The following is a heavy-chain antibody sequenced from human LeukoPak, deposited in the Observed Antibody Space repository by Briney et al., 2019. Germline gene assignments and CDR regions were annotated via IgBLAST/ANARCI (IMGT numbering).Heavy chain of an antibody. CDR3: AREYYSGNYYVFDY. CDR2: ISYDGDHK. J-gene: IGHJ4*02. D-gene: IGHD1-26*01. Sequence: GRSLRLSCAASGFTFTDYAIHWVRQAPGEGLEWVAVISYDGDHKYYPDSVKGRFTISRDNSKNTVYLQMNSLRVEDTAVYFCAREYYSGNYYVFDYWGQGTLVTVSS. CDR1: GFTFTDYA. V-gene: IGHV3-30-3*01.